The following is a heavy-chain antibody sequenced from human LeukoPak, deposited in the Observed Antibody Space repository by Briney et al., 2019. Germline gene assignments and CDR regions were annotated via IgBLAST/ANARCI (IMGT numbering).Heavy chain of an antibody. CDR1: GGSFDGYY. CDR2: ITYDGST. V-gene: IGHV4-34*01. Sequence: NPSETLSLTCAVFGGSFDGYYWSWIRQPPGKGLEWIGEITYDGSTNYNPSLKSRVTISVDTSKNQFSLKLSSVTAADTAVYYCARTTEGYCRGRSCYSYYYYMDVWGKGTTVTVSS. J-gene: IGHJ6*03. D-gene: IGHD2-15*01. CDR3: ARTTEGYCRGRSCYSYYYYMDV.